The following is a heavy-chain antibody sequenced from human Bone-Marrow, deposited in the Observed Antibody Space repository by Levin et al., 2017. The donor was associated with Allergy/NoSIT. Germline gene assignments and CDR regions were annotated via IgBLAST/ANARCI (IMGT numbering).Heavy chain of an antibody. V-gene: IGHV4-59*01. CDR3: ARGPPYCGGDCYLVLQH. D-gene: IGHD2-21*02. Sequence: PSETLSLTCTVSGGSISSYYWSWIRQPPGKGLEWIGYIYYSGSTNYNPSLKSRVTISVDTSKNQFSLKLSSVTAADTAVYYCARGPPYCGGDCYLVLQHWGQGTLVTVSS. CDR1: GGSISSYY. CDR2: IYYSGST. J-gene: IGHJ1*01.